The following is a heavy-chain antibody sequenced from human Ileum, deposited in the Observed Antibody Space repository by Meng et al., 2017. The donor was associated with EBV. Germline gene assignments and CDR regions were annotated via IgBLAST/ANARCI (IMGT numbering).Heavy chain of an antibody. Sequence: QVRLQESGPGLVKPSETLSLTCTLSGGSVTSGSYYWSWIRQPPGEGLEWIGYIYYTGSTNYNPSLKSRVTISVDTSKNQFSLNLTSVTAADTAVYYCARGTGTTFAWGQGTLVTVSS. V-gene: IGHV4-61*01. CDR1: GGSVTSGSYY. D-gene: IGHD1-1*01. CDR2: IYYTGST. CDR3: ARGTGTTFA. J-gene: IGHJ5*02.